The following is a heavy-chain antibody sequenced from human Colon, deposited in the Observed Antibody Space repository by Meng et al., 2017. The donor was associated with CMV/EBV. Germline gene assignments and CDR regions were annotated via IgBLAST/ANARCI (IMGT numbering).Heavy chain of an antibody. V-gene: IGHV4-4*02. CDR3: ARNGYYSLES. J-gene: IGHJ4*02. Sequence: SLSCAVSGASFSSGNWWSWVRQSPGQGLEWIGEMLHTGTTTYNPSLRGRVTFSLDDSKNEFSLKLSSVTAADTAVYYCARNGYYSLESWSQGTLVTVSS. D-gene: IGHD3-22*01. CDR1: GASFSSGNW. CDR2: MLHTGTT.